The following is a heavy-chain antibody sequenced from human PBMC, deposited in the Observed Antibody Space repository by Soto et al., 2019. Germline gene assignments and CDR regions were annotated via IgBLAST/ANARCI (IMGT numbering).Heavy chain of an antibody. CDR3: ATVGDYSSGWYYFDY. Sequence: ASVKVSCKVSGYTLTELSMHWVRQAPGKGLEWMGGFDPEDGETIYAQKFQGRVTMTEDTSTDTAYMELSSLRSEDTAVYYCATVGDYSSGWYYFDYWGQGTLVTVSS. J-gene: IGHJ4*02. CDR1: GYTLTELS. D-gene: IGHD6-19*01. CDR2: FDPEDGET. V-gene: IGHV1-24*01.